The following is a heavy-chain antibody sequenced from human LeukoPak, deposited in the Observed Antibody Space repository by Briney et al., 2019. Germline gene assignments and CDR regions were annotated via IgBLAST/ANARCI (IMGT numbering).Heavy chain of an antibody. Sequence: GGSLRLSCAASGFSWSSYWINWVRQAPGKGLEWVSSIGDAGTYYADSVKGRFTISRDNSKNMLYLQLNSLRAGDTAMYYCAKNLGPFDVRGQGTMVTVSS. V-gene: IGHV3-23*01. J-gene: IGHJ3*01. CDR1: GFSWSSYW. D-gene: IGHD3-16*01. CDR2: IGDAGT. CDR3: AKNLGPFDV.